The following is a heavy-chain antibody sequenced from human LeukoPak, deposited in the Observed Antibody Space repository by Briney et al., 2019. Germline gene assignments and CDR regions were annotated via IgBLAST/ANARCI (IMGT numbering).Heavy chain of an antibody. D-gene: IGHD4-17*01. CDR1: GFTFSSYA. CDR2: ISSYGGST. Sequence: GGSLRLSCSASGFTFSSYAMHWVRQAPGKGLEYVSAISSYGGSTYYIDSVKGRFPISRENSKNALYLQMSSLRAEDTAVYYCVKADYGDHHDAFDIWGQGTMVTVSS. V-gene: IGHV3-64D*09. CDR3: VKADYGDHHDAFDI. J-gene: IGHJ3*02.